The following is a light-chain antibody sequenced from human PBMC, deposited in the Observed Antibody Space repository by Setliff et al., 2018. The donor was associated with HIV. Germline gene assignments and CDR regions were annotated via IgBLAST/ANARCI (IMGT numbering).Light chain of an antibody. V-gene: IGLV5-45*02. CDR1: SDINVGTYR. J-gene: IGLJ1*01. Sequence: QAVVTQPSSLSASPGASASLTCTLRSDINVGTYRIYWFQQKPGSPPQYLLRYKSDSDKQQGSGVPSRFSGSKDASANAGILLISGLQSEDEADYYCMTWHNSAYVFGTGTKVTVL. CDR3: MTWHNSAYV. CDR2: YKSDSDK.